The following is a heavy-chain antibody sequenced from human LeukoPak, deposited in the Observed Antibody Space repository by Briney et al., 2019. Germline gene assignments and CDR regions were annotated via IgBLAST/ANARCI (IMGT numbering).Heavy chain of an antibody. CDR2: IWYDGSNR. J-gene: IGHJ4*02. Sequence: PGRSLRLSCAASGFIFSYYGMHWVRQAPGKGLEWVAVIWYDGSNRYYADSLKGRFTISRDNSKNTLYPQMNSLTADDTAVYYCARDPLGVLGYFDYWGQGTLVTVSS. D-gene: IGHD3-16*01. CDR3: ARDPLGVLGYFDY. V-gene: IGHV3-33*01. CDR1: GFIFSYYG.